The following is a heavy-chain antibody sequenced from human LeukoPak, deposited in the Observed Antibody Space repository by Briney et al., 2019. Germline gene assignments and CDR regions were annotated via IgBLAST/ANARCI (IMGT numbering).Heavy chain of an antibody. Sequence: ASVKVSCKASGYTFTGYYMHWVRQAPGKGLEWMGGFDPEDGETIYAQKFQGRVTMTEDTSTDTAYMELSSLRSEDTAVYYCATLSTVGYWGQGTLVTVSS. CDR1: GYTFTGYY. CDR3: ATLSTVGY. D-gene: IGHD1-26*01. CDR2: FDPEDGET. V-gene: IGHV1-24*01. J-gene: IGHJ4*02.